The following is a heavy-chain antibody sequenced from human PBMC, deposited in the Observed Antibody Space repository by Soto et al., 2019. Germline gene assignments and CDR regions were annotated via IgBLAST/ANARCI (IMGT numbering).Heavy chain of an antibody. CDR2: IYWDDDK. D-gene: IGHD3-3*01. CDR1: GFSLSTSGVG. Sequence: QITLKESGPTLVKPTQTLTLTCTFSGFSLSTSGVGVGWIRQPPGKALEWLALIYWDDDKRSSPSLKSRLTITKDTSKNQVVLTMTNMDPVDTATYYCAHSKKDLLLFLMGPFDYWGQGTLVTVSS. CDR3: AHSKKDLLLFLMGPFDY. J-gene: IGHJ4*02. V-gene: IGHV2-5*02.